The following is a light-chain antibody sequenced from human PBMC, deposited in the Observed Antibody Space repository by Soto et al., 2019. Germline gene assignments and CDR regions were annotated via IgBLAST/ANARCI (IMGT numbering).Light chain of an antibody. CDR1: QSISNY. J-gene: IGKJ1*01. CDR2: RAS. CDR3: QQTFTMGT. V-gene: IGKV1-39*01. Sequence: IRLTQSPSSLSASVGDRVTITCRTSQSISNYLSLYLQKPGTAPKLLIYRASTLQIGVHSRFSGSGSGSEFSLTLSGLQLEDFGTYFCQQTFTMGTFGPGTRVQIK.